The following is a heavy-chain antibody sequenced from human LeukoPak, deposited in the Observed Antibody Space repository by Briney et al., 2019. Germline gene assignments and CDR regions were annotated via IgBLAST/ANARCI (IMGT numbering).Heavy chain of an antibody. Sequence: PSETLSLTCTVSDDSINRNNYYWVWIRQPPGKGLEWIGSRFYSGSTYYNPSLKGRATVSVDTSKNQFFLRLNSVTAADTALYYCARHLALADTVYNWFDPWGQGTQVTVSS. CDR2: RFYSGST. CDR1: DDSINRNNYY. J-gene: IGHJ5*02. V-gene: IGHV4-39*01. CDR3: ARHLALADTVYNWFDP. D-gene: IGHD4-17*01.